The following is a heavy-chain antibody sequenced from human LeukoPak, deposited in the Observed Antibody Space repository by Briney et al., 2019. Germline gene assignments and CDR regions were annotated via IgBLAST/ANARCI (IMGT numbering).Heavy chain of an antibody. J-gene: IGHJ4*02. V-gene: IGHV3-23*01. Sequence: PGGSLRLSCAASGFTFSNYAMSWVRQTPGKGLEWVSSFSGSTGSTYYTDSVKGRFTISRDNSKNTLHLQMNSLRAEDTAVYYCALSPRLAAGADYWGQGALVTVSS. CDR3: ALSPRLAAGADY. CDR1: GFTFSNYA. CDR2: FSGSTGST. D-gene: IGHD6-13*01.